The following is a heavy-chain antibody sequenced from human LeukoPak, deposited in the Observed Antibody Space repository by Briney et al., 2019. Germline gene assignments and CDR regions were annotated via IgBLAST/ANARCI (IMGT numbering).Heavy chain of an antibody. Sequence: GGSLRLPCAASGFAFSSFAMGWVRQSPGKGLEWLSTINGGGNTTFYADSVKGRFTISRDNSKNTLYLHMDSLRPDDTAIHYYKKELHVAVAVADYYYFYMDVWGRGTAVTVSS. J-gene: IGHJ6*03. V-gene: IGHV3-23*01. CDR2: INGGGNTT. D-gene: IGHD6-19*01. CDR3: KKELHVAVAVADYYYFYMDV. CDR1: GFAFSSFA.